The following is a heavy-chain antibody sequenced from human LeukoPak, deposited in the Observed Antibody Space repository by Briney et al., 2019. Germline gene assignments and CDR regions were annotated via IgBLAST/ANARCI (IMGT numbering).Heavy chain of an antibody. J-gene: IGHJ4*02. Sequence: PGESLKISCKGSGSSFTSYWIGWVRQLPGKGLEWMGIIYPGDSDTRYSPSFQGQVTISADKSISTAYLQWSSLKASDTAMYYCARLRYYGSGSYLYYFDYWGQGTLVTVSS. CDR3: ARLRYYGSGSYLYYFDY. CDR2: IYPGDSDT. V-gene: IGHV5-51*01. D-gene: IGHD3-10*01. CDR1: GSSFTSYW.